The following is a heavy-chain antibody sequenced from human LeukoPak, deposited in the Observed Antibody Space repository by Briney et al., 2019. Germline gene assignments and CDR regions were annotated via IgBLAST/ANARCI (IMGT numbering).Heavy chain of an antibody. D-gene: IGHD3-22*01. V-gene: IGHV4-59*01. CDR1: GGSISPDY. J-gene: IGHJ3*02. CDR2: VSYTGRT. CDR3: ARLLDYDNSGAPDVFDI. Sequence: SETLSLTCSVSGGSISPDYWTWIRQSPGKGLEYIGYVSYTGRTRYNPSLQSRLTISLDTSNNRFSLQLTSVTAADTAVYYCARLLDYDNSGAPDVFDIWGQRTMVTVSS.